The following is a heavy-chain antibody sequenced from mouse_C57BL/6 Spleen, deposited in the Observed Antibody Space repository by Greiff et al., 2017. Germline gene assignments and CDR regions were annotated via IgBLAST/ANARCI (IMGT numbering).Heavy chain of an antibody. CDR1: GYTFTDYY. V-gene: IGHV1-76*01. D-gene: IGHD1-1*01. CDR3: ARWGTTVVDDY. J-gene: IGHJ2*01. Sequence: QVQLKQSGAELVRPGASVKLSCKASGYTFTDYYINWVKQRPGQGLEWIARIYPGSGNTYYNEKFKGKATLTAEKSSSTAYMQLSSLTSEDSAVYFCARWGTTVVDDYWGQGTTLTVSS. CDR2: IYPGSGNT.